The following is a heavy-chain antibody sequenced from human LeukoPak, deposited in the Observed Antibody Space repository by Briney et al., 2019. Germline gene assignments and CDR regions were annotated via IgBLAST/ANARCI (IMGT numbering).Heavy chain of an antibody. CDR1: GFTFNTYA. CDR2: ISGSGGST. CDR3: ASWGDYSGNFDY. J-gene: IGHJ4*02. Sequence: GGSLRLSCAASGFTFNTYAMSWVRQAPGKGLEWVSGISGSGGSTYYADSVRGRFTISRDNSKNTLYLQMNSPRAEDTAVYYCASWGDYSGNFDYWGQGTLVTVSS. V-gene: IGHV3-23*01. D-gene: IGHD4-17*01.